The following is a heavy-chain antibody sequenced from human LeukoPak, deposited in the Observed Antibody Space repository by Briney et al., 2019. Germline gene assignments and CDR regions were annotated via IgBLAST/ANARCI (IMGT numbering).Heavy chain of an antibody. CDR2: INHSGST. CDR3: ARRRGWDRDY. J-gene: IGHJ4*02. CDR1: GGSLSGYY. D-gene: IGHD6-19*01. Sequence: SETLSLTCAVSGGSLSGYYWTWIRQPPGKGLEWIGEINHSGSTNYNPSLKSRVTISVDTSRKQFFLRLSSVTAADTAVYYCARRRGWDRDYWGQGTLVTVSS. V-gene: IGHV4-34*01.